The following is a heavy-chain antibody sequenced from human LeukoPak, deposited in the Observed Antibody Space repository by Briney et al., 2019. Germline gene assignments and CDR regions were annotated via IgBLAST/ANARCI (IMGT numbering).Heavy chain of an antibody. J-gene: IGHJ4*02. CDR1: GFTFSSYS. CDR3: ARVPPGDYSLYFDC. Sequence: GGSLRLSCAASGFTFSSYSMNWVRQAPGKGLEWVAAIWYDGSNKYYADSVKGRFTISRDNSKNTLYLQMNSVRAEDTAVYYCARVPPGDYSLYFDCWGQGTLVAVSS. D-gene: IGHD4-17*01. V-gene: IGHV3-33*08. CDR2: IWYDGSNK.